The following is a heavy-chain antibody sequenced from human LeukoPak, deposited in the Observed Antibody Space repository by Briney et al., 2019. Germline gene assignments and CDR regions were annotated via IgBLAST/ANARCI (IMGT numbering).Heavy chain of an antibody. Sequence: GSLRLSCAASGFTFSSYAKSWVRQAPGKGLEWIGSIYYSGSTYYNPSLKSRVTISVDTSKNQFSLKLSSVTAADTAVYYCVRYVWRVGATLYYFDYWGQGTLVTVSS. CDR3: VRYVWRVGATLYYFDY. CDR1: GFTFSSYAK. V-gene: IGHV4-38-2*01. CDR2: IYYSGST. J-gene: IGHJ4*02. D-gene: IGHD1-26*01.